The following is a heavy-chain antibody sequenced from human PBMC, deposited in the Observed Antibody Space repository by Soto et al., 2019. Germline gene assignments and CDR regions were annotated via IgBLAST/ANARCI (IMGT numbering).Heavy chain of an antibody. CDR3: ARARAGGYCSGGSCQGFRH. V-gene: IGHV4-34*01. D-gene: IGHD2-15*01. CDR1: GGSFSGYY. J-gene: IGHJ1*01. CDR2: INHSGST. Sequence: PSETLSLTCAVYGGSFSGYYWSWIRQPTGKGLEWIGEINHSGSTNYNPSLKSRVTISVDTSKNQFSLKLSSVTAADTAVYYCARARAGGYCSGGSCQGFRHWGQGTLVTVSS.